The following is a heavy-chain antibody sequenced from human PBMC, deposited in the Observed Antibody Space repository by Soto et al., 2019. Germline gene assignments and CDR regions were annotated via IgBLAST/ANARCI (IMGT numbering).Heavy chain of an antibody. CDR1: GGTFSSYA. D-gene: IGHD2-15*01. V-gene: IGHV1-69*13. Sequence: SVKVSCKASGGTFSSYAISWVRQAPGQGLEWMGGIIPIFGTANYAQKFQGRVTITADESTSTAYMELSSLRSEDTAVYYCEIGEDIVVVVAASNPYYYGMDVWGQGTTVTVSS. J-gene: IGHJ6*02. CDR2: IIPIFGTA. CDR3: EIGEDIVVVVAASNPYYYGMDV.